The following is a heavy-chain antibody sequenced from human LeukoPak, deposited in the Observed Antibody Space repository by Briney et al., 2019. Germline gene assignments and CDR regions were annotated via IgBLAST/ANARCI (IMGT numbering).Heavy chain of an antibody. CDR1: GFTFSSYG. J-gene: IGHJ4*02. D-gene: IGHD3-9*01. CDR2: ISGSGGST. Sequence: GGSLRLSCAASGFTFSSYGMSWVRQAPGKGLEWVSAISGSGGSTYYADSVKGRFTISRDNSKNTLYLQMNSLRAEDTAVYYCARRGYYDILTGSLYYLDYWGQGTLVTVSS. CDR3: ARRGYYDILTGSLYYLDY. V-gene: IGHV3-23*01.